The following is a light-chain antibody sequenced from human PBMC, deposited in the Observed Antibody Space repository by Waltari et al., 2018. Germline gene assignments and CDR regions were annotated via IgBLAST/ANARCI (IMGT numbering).Light chain of an antibody. CDR3: CSYSGSYTVV. CDR1: SSDVGGYNY. CDR2: DVH. Sequence: QSALTQPRSVSGSPGQSVTISCTGTSSDVGGYNYVSWYQQHPGQAPKRMVYDVHKRPSGVPDLFSGSQPCNTAPLTISGLQAEDEADYYCCSYSGSYTVVFGGGTKLTVL. V-gene: IGLV2-11*01. J-gene: IGLJ2*01.